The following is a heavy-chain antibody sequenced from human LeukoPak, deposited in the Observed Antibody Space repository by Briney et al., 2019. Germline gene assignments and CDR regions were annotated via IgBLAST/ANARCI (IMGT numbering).Heavy chain of an antibody. V-gene: IGHV3-30*03. CDR2: ISYDGSNK. CDR1: GFTFSSYG. D-gene: IGHD1-1*01. J-gene: IGHJ4*02. Sequence: PGGSVTLFCAASGFTFSSYGMHWVRQAPGKGLEWVAVISYDGSNKYYADSVKGRFTISRDNSKNTLFLQMNSLRAEDTAVYYCARCAERIHDPENYFDYWGQGPLITVSS. CDR3: ARCAERIHDPENYFDY.